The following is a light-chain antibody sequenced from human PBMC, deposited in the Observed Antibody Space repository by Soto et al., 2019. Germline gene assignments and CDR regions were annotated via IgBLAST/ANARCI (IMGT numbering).Light chain of an antibody. CDR2: GTS. J-gene: IGKJ4*01. CDR3: QQRSNWPLT. CDR1: QSVGRS. V-gene: IGKV3-15*01. Sequence: IVMTQSPATLSVSPGERPTPSFRASQSVGRSLAWYQERPGQAHRPLIYGTSARDTGIPATFTGSGSGTDFTLTISSLEPEEFPVYYCQQRSNWPLTFGGGTKVDI.